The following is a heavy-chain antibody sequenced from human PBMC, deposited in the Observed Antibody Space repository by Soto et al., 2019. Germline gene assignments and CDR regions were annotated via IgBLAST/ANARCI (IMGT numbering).Heavy chain of an antibody. CDR2: IYYTGST. D-gene: IGHD2-2*01. J-gene: IGHJ4*02. Sequence: TSETLSLTCTVSGDSINNYYWSWIRQPPGKRLEWIGYIYYTGSTTYNPSLESRVTMSVDTSKNQFSLKLSSVNAADTAVYYCAKYRRSEAEGFTLDYWGRGILVTVSS. CDR1: GDSINNYY. V-gene: IGHV4-59*01. CDR3: AKYRRSEAEGFTLDY.